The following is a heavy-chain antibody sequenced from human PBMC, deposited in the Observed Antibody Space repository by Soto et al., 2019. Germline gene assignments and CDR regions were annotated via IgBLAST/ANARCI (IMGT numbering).Heavy chain of an antibody. D-gene: IGHD3-22*01. V-gene: IGHV1-18*01. Sequence: GASVKVSCKASGYTFTSYGMSWVRQAPGQRLEWMGWISAYNGNTNYAQKLQGRVTMTTGTSTSTAYMELRSLRSDDTAVYYCARQDYYDSSGYRADLDYWGQGTLLTVSS. CDR3: ARQDYYDSSGYRADLDY. CDR1: GYTFTSYG. CDR2: ISAYNGNT. J-gene: IGHJ4*02.